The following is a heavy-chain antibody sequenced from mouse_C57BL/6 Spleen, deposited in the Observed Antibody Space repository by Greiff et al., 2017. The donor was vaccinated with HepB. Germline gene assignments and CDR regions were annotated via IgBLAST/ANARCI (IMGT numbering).Heavy chain of an antibody. D-gene: IGHD4-1*01. J-gene: IGHJ2*01. V-gene: IGHV5-4*01. CDR3: AGDPWDVGRYYFDY. Sequence: EVKLVESGGGLVKPGGSLKLSCAASGFTFSSYAMSWVRQTPEKRLEWVATISDGGSYTYYPDNVKGRFTISRDNAKNTLYLQMSHLKSEDTAMYYCAGDPWDVGRYYFDYWCQGTTLTVSS. CDR1: GFTFSSYA. CDR2: ISDGGSYT.